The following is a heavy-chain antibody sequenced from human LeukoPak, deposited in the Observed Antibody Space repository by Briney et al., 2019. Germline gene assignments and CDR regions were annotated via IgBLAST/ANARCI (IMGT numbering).Heavy chain of an antibody. V-gene: IGHV1-8*03. CDR3: AKTTVVRGVKYYYYYMDV. J-gene: IGHJ6*03. D-gene: IGHD3-10*01. Sequence: ASVTVSCKASGYTFTSYDINWVRQATGQGLEWMGWMNPNSGNTGYAQKFQGRVTITRNTSISTAYMELSSLRSEDTAVYYCAKTTVVRGVKYYYYYMDVWGKGTTVTVSS. CDR2: MNPNSGNT. CDR1: GYTFTSYD.